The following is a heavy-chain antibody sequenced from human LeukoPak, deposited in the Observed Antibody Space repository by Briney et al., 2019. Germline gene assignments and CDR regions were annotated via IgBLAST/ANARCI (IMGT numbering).Heavy chain of an antibody. CDR2: IYYSGST. Sequence: SETLSLTCTVSGGSVSSGSYYWSWIRQPPGKGLEWIGYIYYSGSTNYNPSLKSRVTISVDTSKNQFSLKLSSVTAADTAVYYCARSRSGYYGDVDYWGQGTLVTVSS. J-gene: IGHJ4*02. D-gene: IGHD3-3*01. V-gene: IGHV4-61*01. CDR3: ARSRSGYYGDVDY. CDR1: GGSVSSGSYY.